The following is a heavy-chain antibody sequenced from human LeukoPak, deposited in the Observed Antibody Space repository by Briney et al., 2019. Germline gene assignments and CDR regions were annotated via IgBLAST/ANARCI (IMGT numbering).Heavy chain of an antibody. CDR3: AKEYIWFGELSTDAFDI. CDR1: GFTFSSYW. D-gene: IGHD3-10*01. CDR2: INSDGSST. J-gene: IGHJ3*02. V-gene: IGHV3-74*01. Sequence: PGGSLRLSCAASGFTFSSYWMHWVRQAPGKGLVWVSRINSDGSSTSYADSVKGRFTISRDNAKNTLYLQMNSLRAEDTAVYYCAKEYIWFGELSTDAFDIWGQGTMVTVSS.